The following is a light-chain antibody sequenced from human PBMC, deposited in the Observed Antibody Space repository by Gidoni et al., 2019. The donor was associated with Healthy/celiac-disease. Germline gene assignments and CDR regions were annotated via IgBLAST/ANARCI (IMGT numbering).Light chain of an antibody. Sequence: GDRVTITCRASQGISNYLAWYQQKPGKVPKLLIYAASTLQSGVPSRFSGSGSGTDFTLTISSLQPEDVATYYCQKYNSAPFFGPGTKVDIK. CDR2: AAS. CDR1: QGISNY. CDR3: QKYNSAPF. J-gene: IGKJ3*01. V-gene: IGKV1-27*01.